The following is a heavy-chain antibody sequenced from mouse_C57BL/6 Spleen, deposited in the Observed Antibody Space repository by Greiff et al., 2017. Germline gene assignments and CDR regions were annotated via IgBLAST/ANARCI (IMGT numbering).Heavy chain of an antibody. J-gene: IGHJ2*01. Sequence: LVKPGASVKISCKASGYTFTDYYMNWVKQSHGKSLEWIGDINPNNGGTSYNQKFKGKATLTVDKSSSTAYMELRSLTSEDSAVYYCAREDGYYSDYWGQGTTLTVSS. CDR3: AREDGYYSDY. V-gene: IGHV1-26*01. CDR1: GYTFTDYY. D-gene: IGHD2-3*01. CDR2: INPNNGGT.